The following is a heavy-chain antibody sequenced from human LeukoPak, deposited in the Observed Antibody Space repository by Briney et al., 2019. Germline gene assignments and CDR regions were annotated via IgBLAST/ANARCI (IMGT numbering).Heavy chain of an antibody. CDR2: ISSSSYI. V-gene: IGHV3-21*01. CDR3: ARAHNWKYGTFDY. Sequence: GGSLRLSCAASGFTFSSYSMNWVRQAPGKGLEWVSCISSSSYIYYADSVKGRFTISRDNAKNSLYLQMNSLRVEDTAVYYCARAHNWKYGTFDYWGQGTLVTVSS. D-gene: IGHD1-7*01. J-gene: IGHJ4*02. CDR1: GFTFSSYS.